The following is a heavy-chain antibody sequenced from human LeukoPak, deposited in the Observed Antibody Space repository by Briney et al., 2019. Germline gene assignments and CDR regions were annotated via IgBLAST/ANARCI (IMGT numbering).Heavy chain of an antibody. Sequence: ASVKVSCKVSGYTLTALSMHWVRQAPGKGLEWRGGFDPEDGETIYAQKFQGRVTMTEDTSTDTAYMELSSLRSEDTAVYYCATGVGAHWRGDYWGQGTLVTVSS. D-gene: IGHD1-26*01. CDR1: GYTLTALS. V-gene: IGHV1-24*01. J-gene: IGHJ4*02. CDR3: ATGVGAHWRGDY. CDR2: FDPEDGET.